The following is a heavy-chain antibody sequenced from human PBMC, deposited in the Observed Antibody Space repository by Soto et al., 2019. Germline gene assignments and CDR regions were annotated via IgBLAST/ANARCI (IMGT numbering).Heavy chain of an antibody. CDR3: ARVRRYYYYYYMDV. V-gene: IGHV4-34*01. J-gene: IGHJ6*03. CDR2: INHSGST. CDR1: GGSFSGYY. Sequence: SETLSLTCAVYGGSFSGYYWSWIRQPPGKGLEWIGEINHSGSTNYNPSLKSRVTISVDTSKNQFSLKLSSVTAADTAVYYCARVRRYYYYYYMDVWGKGTTVTVSS.